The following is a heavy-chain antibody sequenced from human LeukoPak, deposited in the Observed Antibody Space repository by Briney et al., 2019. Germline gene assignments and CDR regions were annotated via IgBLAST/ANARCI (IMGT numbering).Heavy chain of an antibody. V-gene: IGHV1-18*01. Sequence: ASVKVSCKASGYTFTSYGISWVRQAPGQGLEWMGWISAYNGNTNYAQKLQGRVTMTTDTSTSTAYMELRSLRSDDTAVYYCARDPRSIAVASIAWFDPWGQGTLVTVSS. D-gene: IGHD6-19*01. CDR2: ISAYNGNT. CDR3: ARDPRSIAVASIAWFDP. J-gene: IGHJ5*02. CDR1: GYTFTSYG.